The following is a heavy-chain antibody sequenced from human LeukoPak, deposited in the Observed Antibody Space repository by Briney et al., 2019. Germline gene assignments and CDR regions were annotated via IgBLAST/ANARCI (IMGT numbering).Heavy chain of an antibody. V-gene: IGHV1-18*04. CDR1: GYTFTSYC. Sequence: GASVKVSCKASGYTFTSYCIRWGRQAPGQGLEWMGLIHACNGNTNYAQKLQGRVTMTTDTSTSTAYMELRSLRSDDTAVYYCARGRSEVASWHNWFDPWGQGTLVTVSS. CDR3: ARGRSEVASWHNWFDP. D-gene: IGHD5-12*01. CDR2: IHACNGNT. J-gene: IGHJ5*02.